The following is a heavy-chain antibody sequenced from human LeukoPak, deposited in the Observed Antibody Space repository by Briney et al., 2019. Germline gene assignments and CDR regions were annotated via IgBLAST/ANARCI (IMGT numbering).Heavy chain of an antibody. CDR1: GFTFSSYA. J-gene: IGHJ4*02. V-gene: IGHV3-30*04. CDR2: ISYDGSNK. D-gene: IGHD6-19*01. CDR3: ARDAQWLGHGGRYFDY. Sequence: GRSLRLSCAASGFTFSSYAMHWVRQAPGKGLEWVAVISYDGSNKYYADSVKGRFTISRDNSKNTLYLQMNSLRAEDTAVYYCARDAQWLGHGGRYFDYWGQGTLVTVSS.